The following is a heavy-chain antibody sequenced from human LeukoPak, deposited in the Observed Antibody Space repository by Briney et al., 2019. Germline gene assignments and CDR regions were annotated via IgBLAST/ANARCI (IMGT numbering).Heavy chain of an antibody. D-gene: IGHD3-10*01. CDR3: ARVPILWFGELLYGDYYYGMDV. J-gene: IGHJ6*02. CDR2: TYYRSKWYN. V-gene: IGHV6-1*01. Sequence: SQTLSLTCAISGDSVSGNSAAWNWIRQSPSRGLEWLGRTYYRSKWYNDYAVSVKSRITINPDTSKNQFSLQLNSVTPEDTAVYYCARVPILWFGELLYGDYYYGMDVWGQGTTVTVSS. CDR1: GDSVSGNSAA.